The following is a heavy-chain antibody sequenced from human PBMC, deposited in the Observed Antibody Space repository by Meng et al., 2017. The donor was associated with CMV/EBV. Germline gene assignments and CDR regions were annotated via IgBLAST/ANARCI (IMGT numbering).Heavy chain of an antibody. J-gene: IGHJ6*02. D-gene: IGHD2-2*01. CDR1: GYTFTGYY. CDR2: INPNRGGT. Sequence: ASVKVSCKASGYTFTGYYMHWVRQAPGQGLEWMGWINPNRGGTNYAQKFQGRVTMTRDTSISTAYMELSRLRSDDTAVYYCARVDGRYCSSTSCYEYYGMDVWGQGTTVTVSS. V-gene: IGHV1-2*02. CDR3: ARVDGRYCSSTSCYEYYGMDV.